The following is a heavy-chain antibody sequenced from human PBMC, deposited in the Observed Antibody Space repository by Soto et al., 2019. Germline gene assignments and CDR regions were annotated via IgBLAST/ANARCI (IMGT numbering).Heavy chain of an antibody. J-gene: IGHJ5*02. CDR3: ARVPRNYDFWSGYYGNWFDP. Sequence: SETLSLTCTVSGGSISSGGYYWSWIRQHPGKGLEWIGYIYYSGSTYYNPSLKSRVTISVDTSKNQCSLKLSSVTAADTAVYYCARVPRNYDFWSGYYGNWFDPWGQGTLVTVSS. D-gene: IGHD3-3*01. V-gene: IGHV4-31*03. CDR2: IYYSGST. CDR1: GGSISSGGYY.